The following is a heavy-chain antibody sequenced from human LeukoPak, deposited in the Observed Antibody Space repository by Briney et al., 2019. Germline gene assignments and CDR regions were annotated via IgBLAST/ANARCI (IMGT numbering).Heavy chain of an antibody. D-gene: IGHD6-25*01. V-gene: IGHV4-34*01. CDR3: ARGQLRLSN. J-gene: IGHJ4*02. CDR1: GGSFNGYY. Sequence: SETLSLTCAVYGGSFNGYYWTWIRQPPGKGLEWIGEINHSGSTDYNPSLKSRVTISVDTSKNQFSLELSSVTAADTAVYYCARGQLRLSNWGQGSLVIVSS. CDR2: INHSGST.